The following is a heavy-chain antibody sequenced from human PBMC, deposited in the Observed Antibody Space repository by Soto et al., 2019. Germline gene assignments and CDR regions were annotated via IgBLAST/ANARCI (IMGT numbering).Heavy chain of an antibody. CDR1: GYTFTSYG. CDR3: ARDEIGTAMVTEVLGMDV. D-gene: IGHD5-18*01. CDR2: ISAYNGNT. V-gene: IGHV1-18*01. J-gene: IGHJ6*02. Sequence: QVQLVQSGAEVKKPGASVKVSCKASGYTFTSYGISWVRQAPGQGLEWMGWISAYNGNTNYAQKLQGRVTMTTDTATSTAYMEVRSLRSEDTAVYCCARDEIGTAMVTEVLGMDVWGQGTTVTVSS.